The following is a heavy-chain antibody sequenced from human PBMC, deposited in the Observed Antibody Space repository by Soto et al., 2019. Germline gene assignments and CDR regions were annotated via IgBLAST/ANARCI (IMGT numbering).Heavy chain of an antibody. J-gene: IGHJ4*02. Sequence: QVQLQQWGAGLLKPSETLSLTCAVYGGSFSGYYWSWIRQPPGKGLEWIGEINHSGSTNYNPSLKSRVTISVDTSKNQFSLKLSSVTAADTAVYYCARGPPVVVVAATPIDYWGQGTLVTVSS. D-gene: IGHD2-15*01. CDR2: INHSGST. V-gene: IGHV4-34*01. CDR3: ARGPPVVVVAATPIDY. CDR1: GGSFSGYY.